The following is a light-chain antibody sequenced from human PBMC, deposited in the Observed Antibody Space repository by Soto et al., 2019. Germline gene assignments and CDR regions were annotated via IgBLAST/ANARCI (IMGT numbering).Light chain of an antibody. CDR2: GAS. CDR1: QSLSSN. V-gene: IGKV3-15*01. CDR3: LQYNSWPRGT. J-gene: IGKJ3*01. Sequence: EIVMTQSPGTLSVSPGERATLSCRASQSLSSNLAWYQQKPGQAPRLLIYGASTRATGIPARFSGSGSGTEFTLTISSLQSEDFAVYYCLQYNSWPRGTFGPGTKVEIK.